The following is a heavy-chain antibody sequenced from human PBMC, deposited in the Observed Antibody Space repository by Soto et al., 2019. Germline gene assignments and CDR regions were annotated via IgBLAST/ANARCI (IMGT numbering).Heavy chain of an antibody. J-gene: IGHJ6*02. Sequence: KGLEWMGIIYPGDSDTRYSPSFQGQVTISADKSISTAYLQWSSLKASDTAMYYCARHSTIAVAGIYYYYGMDVWGQGTTVTGSS. D-gene: IGHD6-19*01. V-gene: IGHV5-51*01. CDR2: IYPGDSDT. CDR3: ARHSTIAVAGIYYYYGMDV.